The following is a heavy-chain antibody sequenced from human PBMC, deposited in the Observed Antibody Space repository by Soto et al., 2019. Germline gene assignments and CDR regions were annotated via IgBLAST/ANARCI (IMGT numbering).Heavy chain of an antibody. V-gene: IGHV3-7*05. CDR3: ASPLYSSSDVSYYGMDV. D-gene: IGHD6-6*01. CDR2: IKQDGSEK. J-gene: IGHJ6*02. Sequence: PGGSLRLSCAASGFTFSSYWMSWVRQAPGKGLEWVANIKQDGSEKYYVDSVKGRFTISRDNAKNSLYLQMNSLRAEDTAVYYCASPLYSSSDVSYYGMDVWGQGTTVTVSS. CDR1: GFTFSSYW.